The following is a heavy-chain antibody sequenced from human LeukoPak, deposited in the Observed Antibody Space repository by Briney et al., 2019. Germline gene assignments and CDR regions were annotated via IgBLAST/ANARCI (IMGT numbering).Heavy chain of an antibody. D-gene: IGHD3-10*01. CDR1: GFTFSSYN. CDR3: ARISGSYYSLGWFDP. V-gene: IGHV3-21*01. J-gene: IGHJ5*02. CDR2: IDSSGAYI. Sequence: GGSLRLSCAASGFTFSSYNMNWVRQAPGKGLEWVSSIDSSGAYIYYADSVKGRFTISRDNAKNSLYLQMNSLRAEDTAVYYCARISGSYYSLGWFDPWGQGTLVTVSS.